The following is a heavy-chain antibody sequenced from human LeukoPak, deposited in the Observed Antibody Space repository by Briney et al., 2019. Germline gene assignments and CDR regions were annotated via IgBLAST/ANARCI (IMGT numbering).Heavy chain of an antibody. Sequence: SETLSLTCSVSGGSISTNDYYWDWLRQPPGMGREYFGSIYYSGSIYYNSSLKSRGTMNEDTSKNQFSRRLCSVTAADTAVYYWARHRGSSSLFDYWGQGTLVTVSS. D-gene: IGHD6-6*01. CDR3: ARHRGSSSLFDY. CDR2: IYYSGSI. CDR1: GGSISTNDYY. V-gene: IGHV4-39*01. J-gene: IGHJ4*02.